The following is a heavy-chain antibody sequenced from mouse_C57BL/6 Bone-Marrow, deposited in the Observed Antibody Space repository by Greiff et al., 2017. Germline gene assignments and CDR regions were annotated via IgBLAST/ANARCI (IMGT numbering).Heavy chain of an antibody. CDR1: GFTFSNYW. Sequence: EVQLVESGGGLVQPGGSMKLSCVASGFTFSNYWMNWVRQSPETGLVWVAQIRLTSDNYASPYAESVKGRFTISRDDSKSSVYLQMNNLRADDTGIYYCLNRNFESRGQGTTLTVSS. CDR2: IRLTSDNYAS. V-gene: IGHV6-3*01. CDR3: LNRNFES. J-gene: IGHJ2*01.